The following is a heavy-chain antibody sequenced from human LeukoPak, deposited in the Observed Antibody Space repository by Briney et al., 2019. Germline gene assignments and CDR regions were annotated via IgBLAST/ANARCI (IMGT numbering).Heavy chain of an antibody. CDR3: ARGFYGPYDY. CDR2: INSDGSST. J-gene: IGHJ4*02. D-gene: IGHD3-10*01. Sequence: PGGSLRLSCAASGFTFSSYWMHWVRQAPGKGLGWVSRINSDGSSTIYADSVKGRFTISRDNAKNTLYLQMNSLRAEDTAVYYCARGFYGPYDYWGQGTLVTVSS. V-gene: IGHV3-74*01. CDR1: GFTFSSYW.